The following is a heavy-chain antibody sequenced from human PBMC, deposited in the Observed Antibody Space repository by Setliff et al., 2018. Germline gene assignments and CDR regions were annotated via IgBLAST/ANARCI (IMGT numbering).Heavy chain of an antibody. Sequence: PSETLSLTCTVSGGSISSSRYYWGWIRQPPGKGLEWIGSINYSGSTYYYPSLKSRVTISVETSKNQFSLKLSSVTAADTAVYYCARAAGYSSSWYHYYYGMDVWGQGTTVTVSS. CDR3: ARAAGYSSSWYHYYYGMDV. V-gene: IGHV4-39*01. CDR1: GGSISSSRYY. CDR2: INYSGST. D-gene: IGHD6-13*01. J-gene: IGHJ6*02.